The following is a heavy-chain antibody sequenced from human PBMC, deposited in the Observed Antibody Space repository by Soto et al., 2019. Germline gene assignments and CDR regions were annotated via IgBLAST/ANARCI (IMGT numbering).Heavy chain of an antibody. CDR2: ISYDGSNK. Sequence: GGSLRLSCAASGFTFSSYGMHWVRQAPGKGQEWVAVISYDGSNKYYADSVKGRFTISRDNSKNTLYLQMNSLRAEDTAVYYCAKDFGYVPGDYWGQGTLVTVSS. V-gene: IGHV3-30*18. D-gene: IGHD5-12*01. J-gene: IGHJ4*02. CDR3: AKDFGYVPGDY. CDR1: GFTFSSYG.